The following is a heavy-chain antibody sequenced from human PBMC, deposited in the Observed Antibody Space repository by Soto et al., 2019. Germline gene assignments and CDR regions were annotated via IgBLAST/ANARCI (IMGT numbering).Heavy chain of an antibody. Sequence: ASVKVSCKASGYNFNTFDIYWVRQATGHGLEWMGWMNPNSGNTGYAQELRGRVTMTRNTSNTTAYMELTSLTSDDTGVYYCARGVIEGALYGPPKSWGQGTLVTVSS. CDR1: GYNFNTFD. V-gene: IGHV1-8*02. CDR2: MNPNSGNT. D-gene: IGHD2-21*01. J-gene: IGHJ5*02. CDR3: ARGVIEGALYGPPKS.